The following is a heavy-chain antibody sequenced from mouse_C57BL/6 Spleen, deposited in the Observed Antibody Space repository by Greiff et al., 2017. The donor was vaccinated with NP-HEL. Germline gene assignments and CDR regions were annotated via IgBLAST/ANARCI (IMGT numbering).Heavy chain of an antibody. J-gene: IGHJ3*01. D-gene: IGHD1-1*01. CDR2: IDPEDGDT. CDR1: GFNIKDYY. V-gene: IGHV14-1*01. CDR3: TTWGTTVVAPGFAY. Sequence: EVQLQQSGAELVRPGASVKLSCTASGFNIKDYYMHWVKQRPEQGLEWIGRIDPEDGDTEYAPKFQGKATMTADTSSNTAYLQLSSLTSEDTAVYYCTTWGTTVVAPGFAYWGQGTLATVSA.